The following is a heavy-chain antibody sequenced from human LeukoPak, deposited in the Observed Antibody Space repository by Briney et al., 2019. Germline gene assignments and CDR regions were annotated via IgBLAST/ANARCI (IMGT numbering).Heavy chain of an antibody. V-gene: IGHV4-59*08. CDR3: ARHGRGSWDPPFDY. Sequence: PSETLSLTCTVSGGSISSYYWSWIRQPPGKGLEWIGYIYYSGSTNYNPSLKSRVTISVDTSKNQFSLKLSSVTAADTAVYYCARHGRGSWDPPFDYWGQGTLVTVSS. CDR1: GGSISSYY. CDR2: IYYSGST. J-gene: IGHJ4*02. D-gene: IGHD6-13*01.